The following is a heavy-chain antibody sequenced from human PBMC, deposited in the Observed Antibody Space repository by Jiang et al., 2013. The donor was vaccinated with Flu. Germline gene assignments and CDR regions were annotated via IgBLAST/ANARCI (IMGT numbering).Heavy chain of an antibody. Sequence: NYAQKFQGRVTITADESTSTAYMELSSLRSEDTAVYYCARLKLGTVDWYFDLWGRGTLVTVSS. D-gene: IGHD1-26*01. V-gene: IGHV1-69*01. CDR3: ARLKLGTVDWYFDL. J-gene: IGHJ2*01.